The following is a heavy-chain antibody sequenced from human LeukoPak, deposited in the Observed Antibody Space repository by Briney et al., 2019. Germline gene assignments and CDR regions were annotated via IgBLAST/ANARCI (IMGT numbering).Heavy chain of an antibody. Sequence: SETLSLTCTVSGYFISSGYYWGWIRQPPGKGLEWIGSIYHSGSTDYNPSLKSRVTISVDTSKNQFSLKLNSVTAADTAVYYCARHVSSGSPSYYFDYWGQGTLVTVSS. D-gene: IGHD3-10*01. CDR3: ARHVSSGSPSYYFDY. V-gene: IGHV4-38-2*02. J-gene: IGHJ4*02. CDR1: GYFISSGYY. CDR2: IYHSGST.